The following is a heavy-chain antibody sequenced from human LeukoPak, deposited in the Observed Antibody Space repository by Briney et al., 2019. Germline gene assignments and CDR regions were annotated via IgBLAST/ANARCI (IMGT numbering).Heavy chain of an antibody. CDR1: GFTFTTYA. Sequence: GGSLRLSCAASGFTFTTYAMSWVRQAPEKGLEWVSGITDSGGSTFYADSVKGRFTISRDNSKNTLYLQMNSLRAEDTAVYYCAKMAIVGNWFDPWGQGTLVTVSS. D-gene: IGHD5-12*01. V-gene: IGHV3-23*01. CDR2: ITDSGGST. J-gene: IGHJ5*02. CDR3: AKMAIVGNWFDP.